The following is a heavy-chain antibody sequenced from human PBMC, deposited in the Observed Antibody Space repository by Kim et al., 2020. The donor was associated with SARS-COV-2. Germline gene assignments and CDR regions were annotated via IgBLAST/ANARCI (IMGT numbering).Heavy chain of an antibody. CDR1: GFTFSSYW. V-gene: IGHV3-74*01. CDR3: ASLSTGYVWDKFDY. J-gene: IGHJ4*02. Sequence: GGSLRLSCVASGFTFSSYWMHWVRQAPGKGLVWVSRANSDGSSTSYADSVKGRFTISRDNARNTLYLQMNSLRADDTSVYYFASLSTGYVWDKFDYWGQG. CDR2: ANSDGSST. D-gene: IGHD3-16*01.